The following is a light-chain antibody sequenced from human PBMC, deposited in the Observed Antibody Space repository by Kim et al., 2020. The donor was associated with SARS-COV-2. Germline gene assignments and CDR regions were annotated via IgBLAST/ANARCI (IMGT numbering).Light chain of an antibody. V-gene: IGKV1-39*01. CDR3: KQSYSHLST. CDR1: QSISTY. J-gene: IGKJ3*01. Sequence: DIQMTQSPSSLSSSVGDRVTITCRASQSISTYLNWYQQKRGKAPKLLISAASSLQSGVPSRFSGSGSGTDFTLTISSLQPEDYATYYCKQSYSHLSTFGPGTKVDIK. CDR2: AAS.